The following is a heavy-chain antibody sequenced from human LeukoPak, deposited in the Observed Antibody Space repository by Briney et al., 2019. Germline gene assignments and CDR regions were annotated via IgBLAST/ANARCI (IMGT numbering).Heavy chain of an antibody. J-gene: IGHJ5*02. CDR2: INPNSGGT. CDR1: GYTFTGYY. V-gene: IGHV1-2*02. Sequence: GASVKVSCKASGYTFTGYYMHWVRQAPGQGLEWMGWINPNSGGTNYAQKFQGRVTMTRDTSISTAYMELSRLRSDDTAVYYCATGPIVVVPAAISRESWFDPWGQGTLVTVSS. D-gene: IGHD2-2*01. CDR3: ATGPIVVVPAAISRESWFDP.